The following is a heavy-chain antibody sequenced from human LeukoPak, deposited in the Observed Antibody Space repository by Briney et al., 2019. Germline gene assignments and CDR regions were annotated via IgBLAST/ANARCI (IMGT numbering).Heavy chain of an antibody. CDR3: VRDHSGWSLDP. Sequence: GGSLRLSCAASGFTFSSHSMNWIRQAPGKGLEWVSSISSRSSFIYYADSVKGRFTISRDNAKNSLYLQMNSLRAEDTAVYYCVRDHSGWSLDPWGQGTLVTVSS. CDR2: ISSRSSFI. J-gene: IGHJ5*02. D-gene: IGHD6-19*01. CDR1: GFTFSSHS. V-gene: IGHV3-21*01.